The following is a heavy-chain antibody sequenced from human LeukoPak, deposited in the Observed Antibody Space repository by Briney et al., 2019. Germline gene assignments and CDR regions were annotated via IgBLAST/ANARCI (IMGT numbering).Heavy chain of an antibody. J-gene: IGHJ6*03. CDR3: ARASEGLDRGIPGYYYMGV. CDR2: TYYRSGWKN. D-gene: IGHD3-10*01. CDR1: GDSVSSNSAA. Sequence: SQTLSLTCAISGDSVSSNSAAWNWIRQSPSRGLEWLGRTYYRSGWKNDYAVSVKSRITINPDTSKNQFSLHLNSVTPEDTAVYYCARASEGLDRGIPGYYYMGVWGRGTTVTVSS. V-gene: IGHV6-1*01.